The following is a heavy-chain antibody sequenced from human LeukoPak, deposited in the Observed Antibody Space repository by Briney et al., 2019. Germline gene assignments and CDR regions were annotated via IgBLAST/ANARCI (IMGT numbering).Heavy chain of an antibody. CDR2: ISAYNGNT. CDR3: AREDRHMNWFDP. V-gene: IGHV1-18*01. CDR1: GYTFTSYG. J-gene: IGHJ5*02. Sequence: GASAKVSCKASGYTFTSYGISWVRQAPGQGLEWMGWISAYNGNTNYAQKLQGRVTMTTDTSTSTAYMEVRSLRSDDTAVYYCAREDRHMNWFDPWGQGTLVTVSS.